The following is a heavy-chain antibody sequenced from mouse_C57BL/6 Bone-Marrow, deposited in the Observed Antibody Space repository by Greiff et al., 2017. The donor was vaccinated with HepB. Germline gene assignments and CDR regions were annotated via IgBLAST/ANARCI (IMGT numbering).Heavy chain of an antibody. V-gene: IGHV5-6*01. D-gene: IGHD2-1*01. J-gene: IGHJ4*01. CDR2: ISRGGSYT. CDR1: GFTFSSYG. Sequence: EVLLVESGGDLVKPGGSLKLSCAASGFTFSSYGMSWVRQTPDKRLEWVATISRGGSYTYYPDSVKGHFTISRDNAKNTLYLQMSSLKSEDTAMYYCAAHRKVNCNPNYYAMDYWGQGTSVTVSS. CDR3: AAHRKVNCNPNYYAMDY.